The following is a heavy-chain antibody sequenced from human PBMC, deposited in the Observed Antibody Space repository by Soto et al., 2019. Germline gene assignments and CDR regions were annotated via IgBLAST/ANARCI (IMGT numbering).Heavy chain of an antibody. Sequence: GSLRLSCAASGFTFSSYSMNWVHQAPGKGLEWVSSISSSSSYIYYADSVKGRFTISRDNAKNSLYLQMNSLRAEDTAVYYCARDVLGSGSYYYYYYGMDVWGQGTTVTVSS. CDR2: ISSSSSYI. D-gene: IGHD3-10*01. CDR1: GFTFSSYS. J-gene: IGHJ6*02. V-gene: IGHV3-21*01. CDR3: ARDVLGSGSYYYYYYGMDV.